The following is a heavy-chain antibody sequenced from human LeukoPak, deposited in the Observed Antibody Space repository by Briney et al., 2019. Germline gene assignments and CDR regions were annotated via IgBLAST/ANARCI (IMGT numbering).Heavy chain of an antibody. Sequence: GASVKVSCKASGYTFTIYGITWVRQAPGQGPEWMGWISAYNGNTNYAQKLQGRVTMTTDTSTSTAYMELRSLGSDDTAVYYCARDTEGVSSTKGAFDIWGQGTMVTVSS. CDR2: ISAYNGNT. CDR3: ARDTEGVSSTKGAFDI. CDR1: GYTFTIYG. V-gene: IGHV1-18*01. J-gene: IGHJ3*02. D-gene: IGHD2-2*01.